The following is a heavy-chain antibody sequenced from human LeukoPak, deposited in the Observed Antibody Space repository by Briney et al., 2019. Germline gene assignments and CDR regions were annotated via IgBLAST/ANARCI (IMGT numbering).Heavy chain of an antibody. D-gene: IGHD2-2*01. J-gene: IGHJ6*02. CDR3: ATDSGYCSSTSCCNDYYYYGMDV. Sequence: GGSLRLSCAASGFTFSSYAMSWVRQAPGKGLEWVSAISGSGGSTYYADSVKGRFTISRDNSKNTLYLQMNSLRAEDTAVYYCATDSGYCSSTSCCNDYYYYGMDVWGQGTTVTVSS. CDR1: GFTFSSYA. V-gene: IGHV3-23*01. CDR2: ISGSGGST.